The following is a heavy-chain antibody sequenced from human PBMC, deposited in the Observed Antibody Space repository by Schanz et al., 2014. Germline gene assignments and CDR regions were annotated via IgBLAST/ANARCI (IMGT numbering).Heavy chain of an antibody. CDR2: INPNEGI. V-gene: IGHV4-59*12. CDR1: GGSINNFY. CDR3: AREMGRRFFDYNYGMDV. D-gene: IGHD3-3*01. J-gene: IGHJ6*02. Sequence: QVQLQESGPGLVKPSETLSLTCSVSGGSINNFYWGWIRQPPGKGLEWIGEINPNEGIHHNPSLKSRVAISVDMSKNQFSLKMSSLTAADTATYYCAREMGRRFFDYNYGMDVWGQGTSVTVS.